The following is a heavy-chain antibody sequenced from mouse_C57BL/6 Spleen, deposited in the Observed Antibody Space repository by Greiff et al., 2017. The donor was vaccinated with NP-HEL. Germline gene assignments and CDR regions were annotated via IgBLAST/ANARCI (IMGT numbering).Heavy chain of an antibody. D-gene: IGHD1-1*01. CDR2: INYDGSST. CDR3: AREGGTTVVAGGYFDV. J-gene: IGHJ1*03. V-gene: IGHV5-16*01. Sequence: EVKLVESEGGLVQPGSSMKLSCTASGFTFSDYYMAWVRQVPEKGLEWVANINYDGSSTYYLDSLKSRFIISRDNAKNILYLQMSSLKSEDTATYYCAREGGTTVVAGGYFDVWGTGTTVTVSS. CDR1: GFTFSDYY.